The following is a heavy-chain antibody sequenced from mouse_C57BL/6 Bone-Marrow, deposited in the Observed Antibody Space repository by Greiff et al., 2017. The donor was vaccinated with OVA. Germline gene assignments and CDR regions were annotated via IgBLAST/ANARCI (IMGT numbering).Heavy chain of an antibody. V-gene: IGHV1-9*01. J-gene: IGHJ3*01. D-gene: IGHD2-1*01. CDR3: AYLGGNYFWFAY. Sequence: QVQLQQSGAELMKPGASVKLSCKATGYTFTGYWIEWVKQRPGHGLEWIGEILPGSGSTNYNEKFKGKATLTADTSSNTAYMQLSSLTTEDSAIYDCAYLGGNYFWFAYWGQGTLVTVSA. CDR1: GYTFTGYW. CDR2: ILPGSGST.